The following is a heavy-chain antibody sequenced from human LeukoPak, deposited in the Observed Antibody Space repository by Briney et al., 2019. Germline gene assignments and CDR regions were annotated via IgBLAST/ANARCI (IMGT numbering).Heavy chain of an antibody. V-gene: IGHV3-53*01. J-gene: IGHJ4*02. CDR1: GFTVSSNY. Sequence: GGSLRLSCAASGFTVSSNYMSWVRQAPGKGLEWVSVIYSGGSTYYADSVKGRFTISRDNSKNTLYLQVNSLRAEDTAVYYCARMATVTTWAYWGQGTLVTVSS. D-gene: IGHD4-17*01. CDR2: IYSGGST. CDR3: ARMATVTTWAY.